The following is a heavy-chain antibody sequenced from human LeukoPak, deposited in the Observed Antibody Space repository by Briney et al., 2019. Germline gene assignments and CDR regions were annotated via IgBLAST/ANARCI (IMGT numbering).Heavy chain of an antibody. CDR2: ISGSGGST. J-gene: IGHJ4*02. Sequence: GGSLRLSCAASGFTFSSYAMSWVRQAPGKGLEWVSAISGSGGSTYYADSVKGRFTISRDNSKNTLYLQMNSLRAEDTAVYYCTKPLNSGSYFSYFDYWGQGTLVTVSS. V-gene: IGHV3-23*01. D-gene: IGHD1-26*01. CDR3: TKPLNSGSYFSYFDY. CDR1: GFTFSSYA.